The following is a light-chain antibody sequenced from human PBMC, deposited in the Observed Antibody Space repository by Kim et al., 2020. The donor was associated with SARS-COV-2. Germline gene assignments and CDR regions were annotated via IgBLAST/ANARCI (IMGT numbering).Light chain of an antibody. J-gene: IGLJ2*01. CDR1: SSLVGDYNY. V-gene: IGLV2-14*03. CDR3: TSYTGADTVV. CDR2: DVS. Sequence: GQSITISCTGTSSLVGDYNYVSWYQQHPDKAPKLLIYDVSDRPSGVSTHFSGSKSGNTASLTISGLQAADEADYYCTSYTGADTVVFGGGTKLTVL.